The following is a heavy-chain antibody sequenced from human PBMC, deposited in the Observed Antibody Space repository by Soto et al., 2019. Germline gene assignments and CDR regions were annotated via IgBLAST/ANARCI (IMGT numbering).Heavy chain of an antibody. D-gene: IGHD3-10*01. CDR1: GGTFTSYG. Sequence: ASVKVSCKASGGTFTSYGISWVRQAPGQGLEWMGWISAYNGNTNYAQKLQGRVTMTTDTSTSTAYMELRSLRSDDTAVYYCARDLWFGEQLNWFDPWGQGTLVTVSS. J-gene: IGHJ5*02. CDR3: ARDLWFGEQLNWFDP. CDR2: ISAYNGNT. V-gene: IGHV1-18*01.